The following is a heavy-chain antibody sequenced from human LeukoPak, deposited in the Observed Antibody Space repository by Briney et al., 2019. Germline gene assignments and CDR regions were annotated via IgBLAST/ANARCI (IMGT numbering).Heavy chain of an antibody. Sequence: PGGSLRLSCAASGFTFSSYGMHWVRQAPGKGLEWVAFIRYDGSNKYYADSVKGRFTISRDNSKNTLYLQMNSLRAEDTAVYYCAKNKQLWRGQPDAFDIWGQGTVVTVSS. V-gene: IGHV3-30*02. CDR1: GFTFSSYG. CDR3: AKNKQLWRGQPDAFDI. J-gene: IGHJ3*02. CDR2: IRYDGSNK. D-gene: IGHD5-18*01.